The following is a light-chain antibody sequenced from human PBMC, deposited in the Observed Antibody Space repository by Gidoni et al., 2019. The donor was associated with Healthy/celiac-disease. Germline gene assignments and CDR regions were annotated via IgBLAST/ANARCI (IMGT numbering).Light chain of an antibody. CDR2: AES. CDR1: QSISSY. Sequence: DIQMTQSPSSLSASVGDRVTITCRASQSISSYLNWYQQKPGKAPKLLIYAESSLQSGVPSRFSGSGSGTDFTLTISSLQPEDFATYYCQQSYSTPPWTFXQXTKVEIK. V-gene: IGKV1-39*01. CDR3: QQSYSTPPWT. J-gene: IGKJ1*01.